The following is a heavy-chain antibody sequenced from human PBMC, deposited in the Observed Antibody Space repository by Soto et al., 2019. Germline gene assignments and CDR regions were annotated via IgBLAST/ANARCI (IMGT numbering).Heavy chain of an antibody. J-gene: IGHJ4*02. V-gene: IGHV3-21*06. CDR2: ISSTTNYI. CDR1: GFTFSSYS. Sequence: PGGSLRLSCAASGFTFSSYSMNWVRQAPGEGLEWVSSISSTTNYIYYGDSMKGRFTISRDNAKNSLYLEMNSLRAEDTAVYYCARESEDLTSNFDYWGQGTLVTVSS. CDR3: ARESEDLTSNFDY.